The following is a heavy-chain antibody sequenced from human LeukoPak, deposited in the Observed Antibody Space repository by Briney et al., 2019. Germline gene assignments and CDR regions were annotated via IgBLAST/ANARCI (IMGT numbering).Heavy chain of an antibody. Sequence: PSATLSLTCTVSGGSISSSSYYWGWIRQPPGKRLAWIGSIYHSGSTYYNPSLKSRVTISVDTSKNQFSLKLSSVTAADTAVYYCARGVPAANNWFDPWGQGTLVTVSS. V-gene: IGHV4-39*07. D-gene: IGHD2-2*01. CDR3: ARGVPAANNWFDP. CDR1: GGSISSSSYY. CDR2: IYHSGST. J-gene: IGHJ5*02.